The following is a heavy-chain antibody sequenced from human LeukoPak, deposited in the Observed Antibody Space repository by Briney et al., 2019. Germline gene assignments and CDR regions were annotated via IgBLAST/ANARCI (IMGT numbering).Heavy chain of an antibody. V-gene: IGHV4-4*07. D-gene: IGHD2-21*02. CDR3: ARDGSYCGGDCYSGNWFDP. CDR1: GGSISSYY. Sequence: SETLSLTCTVSGGSISSYYWSWIRQPAGKGLEWIGRIYTSGSTNYNPSLKSRVTMSVDTSKNQFSLKLSSVTAADTAVYYCARDGSYCGGDCYSGNWFDPWGQGTLVTVSS. J-gene: IGHJ5*02. CDR2: IYTSGST.